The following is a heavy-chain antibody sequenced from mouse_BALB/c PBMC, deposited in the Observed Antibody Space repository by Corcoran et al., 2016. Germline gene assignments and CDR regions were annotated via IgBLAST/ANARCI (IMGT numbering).Heavy chain of an antibody. V-gene: IGHV14-3*02. CDR2: IDPANGNT. D-gene: IGHD2-3*01. CDR1: GFNIKDTY. CDR3: DRDGYYPWFAY. Sequence: EVQLQQSGAELVKPGASVKLSCTASGFNIKDTYLHWVKQRPEQGLEWIGRIDPANGNTKYDPKFQGKATITAETSSNTAYLQLSSLTSEDTAVYYCDRDGYYPWFAYWGQGTLVTVSA. J-gene: IGHJ3*01.